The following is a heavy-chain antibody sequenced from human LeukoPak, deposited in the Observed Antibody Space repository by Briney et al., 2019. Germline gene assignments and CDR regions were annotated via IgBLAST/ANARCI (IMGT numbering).Heavy chain of an antibody. CDR1: GASIRSSSYY. CDR3: VRRYSRGHYGSEYFDY. Sequence: PSETLSLTCTVSGASIRSSSYYWGWIRQPPGKGLEWIGTFDYSGSTYYNPSLKSRVSISADTAKNHFSLKLTSVTAADTAVYFCVRRYSRGHYGSEYFDYWGQGTLVAVSS. V-gene: IGHV4-39*02. J-gene: IGHJ4*02. CDR2: FDYSGST. D-gene: IGHD3-22*01.